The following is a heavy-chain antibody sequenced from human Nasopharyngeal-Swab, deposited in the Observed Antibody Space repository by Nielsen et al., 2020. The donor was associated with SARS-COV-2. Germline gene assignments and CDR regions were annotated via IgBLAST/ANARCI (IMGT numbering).Heavy chain of an antibody. CDR3: ARGVRVAAADYFDY. CDR2: ISYDGSNK. V-gene: IGHV3-30-3*01. D-gene: IGHD6-13*01. Sequence: WIRYSPGQGLEWVAVISYDGSNKYYADSVKGRFTISRDNSKNTLYLQMNSLRAEDTAVYYCARGVRVAAADYFDYWGQGTLVTVSS. J-gene: IGHJ4*02.